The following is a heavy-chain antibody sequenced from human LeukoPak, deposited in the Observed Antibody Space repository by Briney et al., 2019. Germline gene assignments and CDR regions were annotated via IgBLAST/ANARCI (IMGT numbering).Heavy chain of an antibody. D-gene: IGHD3-3*01. Sequence: SETLSLTCTVSGGSISSYYWSWVRQPPGKGLEWIGYIYYSGSTNYNPSLKSRVTMSVDTSKNQFSLKLGSVTAADTAVYYCARVLSPTYYDFWSGYYMDYWGQGTLVTVSS. CDR1: GGSISSYY. V-gene: IGHV4-59*01. J-gene: IGHJ4*02. CDR3: ARVLSPTYYDFWSGYYMDY. CDR2: IYYSGST.